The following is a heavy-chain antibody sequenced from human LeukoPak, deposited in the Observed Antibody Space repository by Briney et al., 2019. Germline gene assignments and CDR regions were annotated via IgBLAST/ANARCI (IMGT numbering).Heavy chain of an antibody. CDR3: AKAPVTSCRGAFCYPFDY. Sequence: GGSLRLSCAASGFTLSSYAMSWVRQGPGKGLEWVSAISVSGNTYHAASVRGRFTISRDTSRSTLYLQMNSLRAEDAAVYYCAKAPVTSCRGAFCYPFDYWGQGTLVTVSS. CDR2: ISVSGNT. J-gene: IGHJ4*02. V-gene: IGHV3-23*01. CDR1: GFTLSSYA. D-gene: IGHD2-15*01.